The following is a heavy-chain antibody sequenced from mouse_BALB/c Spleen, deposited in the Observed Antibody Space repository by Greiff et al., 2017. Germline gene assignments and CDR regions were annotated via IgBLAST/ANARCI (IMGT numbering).Heavy chain of an antibody. D-gene: IGHD1-1*01. V-gene: IGHV2-9*02. Sequence: VKLVESGPGLVAPSQSLSITCTVSGFSLTSYGVHWVRQPPGKGLEWLGVIWAGGSTNYNSALMSRLSISKDNSKSQVFLKMNSLQTDDTAMYYCARDNSYGRHYFDYWGQGTTLTVSS. CDR2: IWAGGST. CDR1: GFSLTSYG. J-gene: IGHJ2*01. CDR3: ARDNSYGRHYFDY.